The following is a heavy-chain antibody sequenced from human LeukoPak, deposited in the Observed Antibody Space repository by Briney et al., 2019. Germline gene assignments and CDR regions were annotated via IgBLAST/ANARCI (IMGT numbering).Heavy chain of an antibody. CDR3: ARVSTAVSLAIDY. CDR2: ISSSSKYI. Sequence: NPGGSLRLSCAASGFNFSDYNMNWVRQAPGKGLEWVSVISSSSKYIYYADSVKGRFTISRDNVKNSLYLQMNSLRAEDTAVYYCARVSTAVSLAIDYWGQGTLVTVST. D-gene: IGHD6-13*01. J-gene: IGHJ4*02. CDR1: GFNFSDYN. V-gene: IGHV3-21*06.